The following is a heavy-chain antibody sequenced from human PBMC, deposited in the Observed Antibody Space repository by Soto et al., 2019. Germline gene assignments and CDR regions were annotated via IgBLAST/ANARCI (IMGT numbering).Heavy chain of an antibody. D-gene: IGHD5-18*01. J-gene: IGHJ2*01. CDR3: ARDPLWGTAMVLWYFAL. V-gene: IGHV3-30-3*01. CDR1: GFTFSSYA. Sequence: QVQLVESGGGVVQPGRSLRLSCAASGFTFSSYAMHWVRQAPGKGLEWVAVISYDGSNKYYADSVKGRFTISRDNSKNKLYLQMKSLRAEKTAVYYCARDPLWGTAMVLWYFALWGRGTLVTVSS. CDR2: ISYDGSNK.